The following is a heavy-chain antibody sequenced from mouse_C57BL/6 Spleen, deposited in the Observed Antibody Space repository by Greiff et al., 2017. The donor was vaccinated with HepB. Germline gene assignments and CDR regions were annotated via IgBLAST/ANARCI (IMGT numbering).Heavy chain of an antibody. V-gene: IGHV5-4*01. J-gene: IGHJ1*03. CDR2: ISDGGSYT. Sequence: DVQLVESGGGLVKPGGSLKLSCAASGFTFSSYAMSWVRQTPEKRLEWVATISDGGSYTYYPDNVKGRFTISRDNAKNNLYLQMSHLKSEDTAMYYCARGLRYWYFDVWGTGTTVTVSS. CDR3: ARGLRYWYFDV. CDR1: GFTFSSYA.